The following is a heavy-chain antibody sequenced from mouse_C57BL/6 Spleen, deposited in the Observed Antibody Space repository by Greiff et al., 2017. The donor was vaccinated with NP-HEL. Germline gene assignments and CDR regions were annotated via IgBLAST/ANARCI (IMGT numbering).Heavy chain of an antibody. CDR1: GYTFTSYW. CDR3: AREGEIYYYGSRYFDV. V-gene: IGHV1-55*01. D-gene: IGHD1-1*01. CDR2: IYPGSGST. J-gene: IGHJ1*03. Sequence: VKLQQPGAELVKPGASVKMSCKASGYTFTSYWITWVKQRPGQGLEWIGDIYPGSGSTKYNEKFKSKATLTVDTSSSTAYMQLSSLTSEDSAVYYCAREGEIYYYGSRYFDVWGTGTTVTVSS.